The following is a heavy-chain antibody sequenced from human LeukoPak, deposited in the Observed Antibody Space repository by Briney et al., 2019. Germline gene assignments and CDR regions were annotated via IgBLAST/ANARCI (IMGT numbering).Heavy chain of an antibody. D-gene: IGHD3-22*01. CDR1: GFTFSSYS. CDR3: ARASHYYDSSGSLP. J-gene: IGHJ5*02. CDR2: ISSSSSYI. V-gene: IGHV3-21*01. Sequence: KAGGSLRLSCAASGFTFSSYSMNWVRQAPGKGLEWVSSISSSSSYIYYADSVKGRFTISRDNAKNSLYPQMNSLRAEDTAVYYCARASHYYDSSGSLPWGQGTLVTVSS.